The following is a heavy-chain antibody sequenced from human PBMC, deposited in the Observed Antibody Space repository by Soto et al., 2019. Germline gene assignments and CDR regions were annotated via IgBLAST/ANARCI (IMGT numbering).Heavy chain of an antibody. V-gene: IGHV4-31*03. CDR3: AAGACNGGTCYSGFDY. J-gene: IGHJ4*02. D-gene: IGHD2-15*01. CDR1: GGSISSGGYY. Sequence: PSETLSLTCTVSGGSISSGGYYWSWIRQHPGKGLEWIGYIYYSGSTYYNPSLKSRVTISVDTSKNQFSLKLSSVTAADTAVYYCAAGACNGGTCYSGFDYWGKGILVTVSS. CDR2: IYYSGST.